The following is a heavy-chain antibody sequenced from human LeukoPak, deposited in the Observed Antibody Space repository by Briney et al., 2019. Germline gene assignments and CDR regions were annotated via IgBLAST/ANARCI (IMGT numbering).Heavy chain of an antibody. Sequence: SETLSLTCAVYGGSFSGYYWSWIRQPPGKGLEWIGEINHSGSTNYNPSPKSRVTISVDTSKNQFSLKLSSVTAADTAVYYCARGGRWLQLRAFDYWGQGTLVTVSS. V-gene: IGHV4-34*01. CDR2: INHSGST. CDR3: ARGGRWLQLRAFDY. CDR1: GGSFSGYY. J-gene: IGHJ4*02. D-gene: IGHD5-24*01.